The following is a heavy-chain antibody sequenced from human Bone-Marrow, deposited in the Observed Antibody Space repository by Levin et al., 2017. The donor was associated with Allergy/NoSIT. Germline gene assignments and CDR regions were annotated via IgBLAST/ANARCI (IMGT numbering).Heavy chain of an antibody. J-gene: IGHJ6*03. V-gene: IGHV1-69*06. D-gene: IGHD3-3*01. CDR2: IIPIFGTA. CDR1: GGTFSSYA. CDR3: ARQPFDFWSGYPSYYYYMDG. Sequence: AASVKVSCKASGGTFSSYAISWVRQAPGQGLEWMGGIIPIFGTANYAQKFQGRVTITADKSTSTAYMELSSLRSEDTAVYYCARQPFDFWSGYPSYYYYMDGWGKGTTVTVSS.